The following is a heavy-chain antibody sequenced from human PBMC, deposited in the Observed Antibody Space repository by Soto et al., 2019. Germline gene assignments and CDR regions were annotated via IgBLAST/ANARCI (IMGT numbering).Heavy chain of an antibody. CDR3: ARDMAYSSSLFPRYYYGMDV. V-gene: IGHV3-30-3*01. CDR2: ISYDGSNK. D-gene: IGHD6-6*01. CDR1: GFTFSSYA. J-gene: IGHJ6*02. Sequence: QVQLVESGGGVVQPGRSLRLSCAASGFTFSSYAMHWVRQAPGKGLEWVAVISYDGSNKYYADSVKGRFTISRDNSKNTLYLQMNSLRAEDTAVYYCARDMAYSSSLFPRYYYGMDVWGQGTTVTVSS.